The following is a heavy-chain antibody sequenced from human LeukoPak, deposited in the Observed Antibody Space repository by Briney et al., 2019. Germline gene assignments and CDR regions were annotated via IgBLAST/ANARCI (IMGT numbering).Heavy chain of an antibody. Sequence: GGSLRLSCEASGFTFSTYSMNWVRQAPGEGLEWVSYISNDDIFYADSVEGRFTISRDNAKSSVYLQMNSLRADDTAVYYCARDHNWGFDYWGRGTLVSVSS. D-gene: IGHD7-27*01. J-gene: IGHJ4*02. V-gene: IGHV3-48*04. CDR2: ISNDDI. CDR1: GFTFSTYS. CDR3: ARDHNWGFDY.